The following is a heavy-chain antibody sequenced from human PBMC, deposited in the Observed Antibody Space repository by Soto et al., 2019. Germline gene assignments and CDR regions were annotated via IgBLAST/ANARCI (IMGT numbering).Heavy chain of an antibody. V-gene: IGHV4-34*01. CDR1: GGSFSGYY. D-gene: IGHD3-16*01. CDR3: ARGRLGGAAN. Sequence: QVQLQQWGAGLSKPSETLSLTCAVYGGSFSGYYWSWIRQPPGKGLEWIGEIDHSGGTNYNPSLKSRVTLSVATSKNQFYLKLSSVTAADTAVYYCARGRLGGAANWGQGTLVTVSS. CDR2: IDHSGGT. J-gene: IGHJ4*02.